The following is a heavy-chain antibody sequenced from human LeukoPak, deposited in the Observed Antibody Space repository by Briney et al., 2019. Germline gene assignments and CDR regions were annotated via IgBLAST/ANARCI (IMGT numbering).Heavy chain of an antibody. CDR2: IYWNDDK. J-gene: IGHJ5*02. D-gene: IGHD2-2*02. CDR3: ALLGYCSSTSCYTFKTWFDP. Sequence: SGPTLAKPTQTLTLTCTFSGFSLCTSGVGVGWIRQPPAKALEWLALIYWNDDKRYSPSLKSRLTITKDTSKNQVVLTMNNMDPVDTGTYYCALLGYCSSTSCYTFKTWFDPWGQGTLVTVSS. CDR1: GFSLCTSGVG. V-gene: IGHV2-5*01.